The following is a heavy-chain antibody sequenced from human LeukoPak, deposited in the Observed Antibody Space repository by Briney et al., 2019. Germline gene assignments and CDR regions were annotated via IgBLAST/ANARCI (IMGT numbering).Heavy chain of an antibody. D-gene: IGHD3-16*01. CDR3: AIGRGRSWLAFDI. CDR1: GYTFTGYY. Sequence: ASVKVSCKSSGYTFTGYYMHWVRQAPGQGLGWMGWINPNSGGTNYAQKFQGRVTMTRDTSISTAYMELSRLRSDDTAVYYCAIGRGRSWLAFDIWGQGTMVTVSS. V-gene: IGHV1-2*02. J-gene: IGHJ3*02. CDR2: INPNSGGT.